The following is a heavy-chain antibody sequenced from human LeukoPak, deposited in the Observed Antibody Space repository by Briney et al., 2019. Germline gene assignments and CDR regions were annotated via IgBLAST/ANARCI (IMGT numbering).Heavy chain of an antibody. V-gene: IGHV4-59*12. Sequence: SETLSLTCTVSGGSISSYYWSWIRQPPGKGLEWIGYIYYSGSTNYNPSLKSRVTISVDASKNQFPLKLSSVTAADTAVYYCAGGTPLTRYWGQGTLVTVSS. D-gene: IGHD3-16*01. CDR2: IYYSGST. CDR3: AGGTPLTRY. CDR1: GGSISSYY. J-gene: IGHJ4*02.